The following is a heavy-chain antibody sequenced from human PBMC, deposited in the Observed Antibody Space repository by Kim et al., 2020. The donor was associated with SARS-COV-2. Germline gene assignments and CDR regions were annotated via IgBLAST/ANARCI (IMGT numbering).Heavy chain of an antibody. CDR1: GYTFTNYG. J-gene: IGHJ5*02. CDR3: ARSRPYYDSSFPFDP. Sequence: ASVKVSCKASGYTFTNYGIIWVRQAPGQGLEWMGWIIPYNDNTNYAQNLQGRVTMTTDTSTNTAYMELRSLRSDDTAVYYCARSRPYYDSSFPFDPWGQGTLVTVSS. V-gene: IGHV1-18*04. D-gene: IGHD3-22*01. CDR2: IIPYNDNT.